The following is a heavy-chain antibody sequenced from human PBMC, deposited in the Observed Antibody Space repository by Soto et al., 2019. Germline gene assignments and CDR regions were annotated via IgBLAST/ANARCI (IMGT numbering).Heavy chain of an antibody. CDR3: ARIPVPYQYYFDY. V-gene: IGHV2-5*02. CDR1: GFSLSTSGVG. CDR2: IYWDDDK. J-gene: IGHJ4*02. Sequence: QITLKESCPTLVKPTQPLTLTLTFTGFSLSTSGVGVGWIRQPPGKALEWLALIYWDDDKWYSPSLKSRLTNTRDTSKNQVPLTMSNMNPVDTATYYCARIPVPYQYYFDYWGQGTMDAVSS. D-gene: IGHD2-2*01.